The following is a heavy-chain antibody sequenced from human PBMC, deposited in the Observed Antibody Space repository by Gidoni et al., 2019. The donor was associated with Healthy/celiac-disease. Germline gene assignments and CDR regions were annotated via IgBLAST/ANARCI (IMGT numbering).Heavy chain of an antibody. CDR1: GGSVSSGSYY. V-gene: IGHV4-61*01. CDR3: ARAGLLGELSWSDY. D-gene: IGHD3-16*02. CDR2: IYYSGST. Sequence: QVQLQESGPGLVKPSETLSLTCTVSGGSVSSGSYYWSWIRQPPGKGLEWIGYIYYSGSTNYNPSLKSRVTISVDTSKNQFSLKLSSVTAADTAVYYCARAGLLGELSWSDYWGQGTLVTVSS. J-gene: IGHJ4*02.